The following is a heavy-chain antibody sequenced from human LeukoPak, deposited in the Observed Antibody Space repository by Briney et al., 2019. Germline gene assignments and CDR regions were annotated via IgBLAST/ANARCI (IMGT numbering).Heavy chain of an antibody. V-gene: IGHV4-39*07. CDR2: IYHSGST. J-gene: IGHJ5*02. D-gene: IGHD3-10*01. CDR1: GGSISSSSYY. CDR3: ASFSYYYGSGPNWFDP. Sequence: SSETLSLTCTVSGGSISSSSYYWGWIRQPPGKGLEWIGEIYHSGSTNYNPSLKSRVTISVDKSKNQFSLKLSSVTAADTAVYYCASFSYYYGSGPNWFDPWGQGTLVTVSS.